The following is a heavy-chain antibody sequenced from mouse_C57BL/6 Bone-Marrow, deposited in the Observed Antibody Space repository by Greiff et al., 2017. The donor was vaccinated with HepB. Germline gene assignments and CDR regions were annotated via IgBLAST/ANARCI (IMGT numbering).Heavy chain of an antibody. J-gene: IGHJ4*01. CDR1: GYTFTNYW. CDR3: ARWGAMDY. V-gene: IGHV1-63*01. Sequence: VQLQESGAELVRPGTSVKMSCKASGYTFTNYWIGWAKQRPGHGLEWIGDIYPGGGYTNYNEKFKGKATLTADKSSSTGYMQFSSLTSEDSAIYYCARWGAMDYWGQGTSVTVSS. CDR2: IYPGGGYT.